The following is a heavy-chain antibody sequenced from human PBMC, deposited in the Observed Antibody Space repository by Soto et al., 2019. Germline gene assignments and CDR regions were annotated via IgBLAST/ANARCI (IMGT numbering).Heavy chain of an antibody. D-gene: IGHD6-6*01. CDR2: IWYDGSNK. V-gene: IGHV3-33*01. CDR3: ASFEYSSSTGVAFDI. Sequence: GGSLRLSCAASGFTFSSYGMHWVRQAPGKGLEWVAVIWYDGSNKYYADSVKGRFTISRDNSKNTLYLQMNSLRAEDTAVYYCASFEYSSSTGVAFDIWGQGTMVTVS. J-gene: IGHJ3*02. CDR1: GFTFSSYG.